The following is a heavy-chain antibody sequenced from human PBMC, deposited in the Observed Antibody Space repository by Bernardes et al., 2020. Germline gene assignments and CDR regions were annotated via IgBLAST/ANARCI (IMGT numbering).Heavy chain of an antibody. D-gene: IGHD2-15*01. CDR2: ISGSGGST. V-gene: IGHV3-23*01. Sequence: GGSLRLSCAASGFTFSSYAMSWVRQAPGKGLEWVSAISGSGGSTYYADSVKGRFTISRDNSKNTLYLQMNSLRAEDTAVYYCAKDTEGSWAMVVAATWAYYYYGMDVWGQGTTVTVSS. CDR1: GFTFSSYA. CDR3: AKDTEGSWAMVVAATWAYYYYGMDV. J-gene: IGHJ6*02.